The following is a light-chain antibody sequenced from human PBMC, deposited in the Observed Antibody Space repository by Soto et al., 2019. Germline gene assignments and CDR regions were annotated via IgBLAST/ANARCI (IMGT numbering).Light chain of an antibody. CDR2: DAS. J-gene: IGKJ5*01. V-gene: IGKV3-20*01. Sequence: ILMTQSPATLPVSPGGRATLSCRASQSISDTLAWYQQKPGQAPRLLIYDASNRATGIPARFSGSGSGTDFTLTISRLEHEDFAMYYCHQYGSPPPVTFGQGTRLEIK. CDR1: QSISDT. CDR3: HQYGSPPPVT.